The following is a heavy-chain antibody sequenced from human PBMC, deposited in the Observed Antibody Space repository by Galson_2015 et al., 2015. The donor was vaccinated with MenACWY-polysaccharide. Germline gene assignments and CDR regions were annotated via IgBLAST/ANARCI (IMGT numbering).Heavy chain of an antibody. D-gene: IGHD3-16*01. CDR2: IYYSEST. CDR1: GGSISSSY. J-gene: IGHJ4*02. V-gene: IGHV4-59*01. CDR3: ARGLGFFDY. Sequence: SETLSLTCTVSGGSISSSYWSWIRQPPGKGLEWIGYIYYSESTDYNPSLKSRVTISVDTSKNQFSLKLSSVTAADTAVYYCARGLGFFDYWGQGTLVTVSS.